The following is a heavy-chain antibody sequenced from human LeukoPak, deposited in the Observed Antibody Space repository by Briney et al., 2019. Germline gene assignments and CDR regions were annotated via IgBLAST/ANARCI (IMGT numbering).Heavy chain of an antibody. CDR3: ARESRLHDSSDAFDI. CDR1: GGSISSGDYY. Sequence: PSQTLSLTCTVSGGSISSGDYYWGWIREPPGKGLEWIGYIYYSGSTYYNPSLKSRVTIPVDTSKNQFSLKLSSVTAADTAVYYCARESRLHDSSDAFDIWGQGTMVTVSS. D-gene: IGHD4-11*01. J-gene: IGHJ3*02. CDR2: IYYSGST. V-gene: IGHV4-30-4*08.